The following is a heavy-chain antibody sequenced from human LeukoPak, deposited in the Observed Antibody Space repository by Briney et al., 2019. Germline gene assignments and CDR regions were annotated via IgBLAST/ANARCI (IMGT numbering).Heavy chain of an antibody. Sequence: GGSLSLSCKLSGIIFSTYAWNWIRQPPGKGLEWISYISGSSSGSTSIIHYADSVKGRFTISRDNAKNSLHLQMDSLSAEDTAVYYCGRDFWSGYYTEDWGRGALVIVSS. CDR3: GRDFWSGYYTED. J-gene: IGHJ4*02. CDR1: GIIFSTYA. CDR2: ISGSSSGSTSII. D-gene: IGHD3-3*01. V-gene: IGHV3-48*04.